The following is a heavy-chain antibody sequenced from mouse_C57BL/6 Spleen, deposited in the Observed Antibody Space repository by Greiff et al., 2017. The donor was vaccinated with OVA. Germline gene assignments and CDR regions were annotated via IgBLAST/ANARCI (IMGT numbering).Heavy chain of an antibody. CDR3: AREGGYDYAVWFAY. D-gene: IGHD2-4*01. Sequence: EVMLVESEGGLVQPGSSMKLSCTASGFTFSDYYMAWVRQVPEKGLEWVANINYDGSSTYYLDSLKSRFIISRENAKNILYLQMSSLKSEDTATYYCAREGGYDYAVWFAYWGQGTLVTVSA. J-gene: IGHJ3*01. CDR1: GFTFSDYY. CDR2: INYDGSST. V-gene: IGHV5-16*01.